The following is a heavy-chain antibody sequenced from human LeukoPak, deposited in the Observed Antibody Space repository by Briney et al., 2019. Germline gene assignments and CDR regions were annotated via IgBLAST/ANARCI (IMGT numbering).Heavy chain of an antibody. V-gene: IGHV1-2*06. CDR2: INPNDGAT. J-gene: IGHJ4*02. CDR3: ARANYYASGSY. CDR1: GYTFTGYY. D-gene: IGHD3-10*01. Sequence: ASVKASCKASGYTFTGYYTHWVRQAPGQGLEWMGRINPNDGATYYVQKFQGRVTMTRDTSINTAYMELSRLKSDDTAVYYCARANYYASGSYWGQGTLVAVSS.